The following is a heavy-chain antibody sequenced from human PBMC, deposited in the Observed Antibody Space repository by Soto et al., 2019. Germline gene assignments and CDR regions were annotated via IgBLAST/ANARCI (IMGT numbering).Heavy chain of an antibody. CDR2: ISYDGSKK. J-gene: IGHJ6*02. CDR3: ASAGADYDGSGSYPYYYGRDV. V-gene: IGHV3-30-3*01. CDR1: GFTFSSYA. D-gene: IGHD3-10*01. Sequence: GGSLRLSCAASGFTFSSYAMHWVRQAPGKGLEWVAVISYDGSKKYYADSGKGRFTVSRDNSKNTLYLQMNSLRAEDTAVYYCASAGADYDGSGSYPYYYGRDVWGQGTTVTVSS.